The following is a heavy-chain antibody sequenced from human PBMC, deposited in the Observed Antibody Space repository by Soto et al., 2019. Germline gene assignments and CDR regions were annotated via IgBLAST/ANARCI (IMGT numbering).Heavy chain of an antibody. CDR1: GYTFRNFG. CDR3: ARENSYFDY. V-gene: IGHV1-18*01. J-gene: IGHJ4*01. Sequence: QIRLLQSGAEVKKPGASVKVTCKASGYTFRNFGISWVRQAAGQGVEWMGWISAYNANANYAQKFQGRLTTTADTSTSTTYMELRSPRSDDTAVYYCARENSYFDYWGHATLVTVSS. CDR2: ISAYNANA.